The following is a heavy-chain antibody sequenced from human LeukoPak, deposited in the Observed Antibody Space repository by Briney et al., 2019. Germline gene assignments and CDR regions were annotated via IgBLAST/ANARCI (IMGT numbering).Heavy chain of an antibody. Sequence: GGSLRLSCAASGFTFDDYGMSWVRQAPGKGLEWVSGINTNGGSTGYADSVKGRFTISRDNSKNTLYLQMNSLRAEDTAVYYCAKDSAGRRYSSSIQHWGQGTLVTVSS. V-gene: IGHV3-20*04. J-gene: IGHJ1*01. CDR3: AKDSAGRRYSSSIQH. D-gene: IGHD6-13*01. CDR2: INTNGGST. CDR1: GFTFDDYG.